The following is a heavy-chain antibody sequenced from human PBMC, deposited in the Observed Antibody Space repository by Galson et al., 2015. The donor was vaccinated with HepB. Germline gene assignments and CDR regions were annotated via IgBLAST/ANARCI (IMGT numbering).Heavy chain of an antibody. V-gene: IGHV4-34*01. J-gene: IGHJ6*02. CDR3: ARDYYGSGMDFWYYYGMDV. D-gene: IGHD3-10*01. Sequence: ETLSLTCAVYGGSFSGYYWSWIRQPPGKGLEWIGEINHSGSTNYNPSLKSRVTISVDTSKNQFSLKLSSVTAADTAVYYCARDYYGSGMDFWYYYGMDVWGQGTTVTVSS. CDR1: GGSFSGYY. CDR2: INHSGST.